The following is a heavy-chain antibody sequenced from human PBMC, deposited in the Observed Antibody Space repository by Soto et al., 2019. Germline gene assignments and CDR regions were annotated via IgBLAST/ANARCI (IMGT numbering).Heavy chain of an antibody. D-gene: IGHD5-18*01. Sequence: GASVKVSCKASGYTFTSYGISWVRQAPGQGLEWMGWISAYNGNTNYAQKLQGRVTMTTDTSTSTAYMELRSLRSDDTAVYYCARSVDTAMVTYYYYGMDVWGQGTTVTVS. CDR3: ARSVDTAMVTYYYYGMDV. CDR1: GYTFTSYG. J-gene: IGHJ6*02. V-gene: IGHV1-18*01. CDR2: ISAYNGNT.